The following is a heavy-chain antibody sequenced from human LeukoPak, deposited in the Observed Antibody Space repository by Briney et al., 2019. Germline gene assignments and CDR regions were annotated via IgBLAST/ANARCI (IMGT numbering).Heavy chain of an antibody. CDR1: GYTFTSYG. CDR2: ISAYNGNT. D-gene: IGHD6-25*01. J-gene: IGHJ6*03. CDR3: ARGSAHNYYYYYMDV. V-gene: IGHV1-18*01. Sequence: ASVKVSCKASGYTFTSYGISWVRQAPGQGLEWMGWISAYNGNTNYAQKLQGRVTMTTDTSTSTAYMELGSLRSDDTAVYYCARGSAHNYYYYYMDVWGKGTTVTVPS.